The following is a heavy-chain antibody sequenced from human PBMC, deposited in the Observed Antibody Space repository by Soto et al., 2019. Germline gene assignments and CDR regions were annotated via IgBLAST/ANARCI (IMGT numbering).Heavy chain of an antibody. V-gene: IGHV3-7*01. CDR2: IKQDGSEK. Sequence: EVQLVESGGGLVQPGGSLRLSCAASGFTFSSYWMSWVRQAPGKGLEWVANIKQDGSEKYYVDSVKGRFTISRDNAKNSLYLQLNSLRAEDTDVYYCARAGASAGIDYCYMDVWGKGTTVTVSS. CDR3: ARAGASAGIDYCYMDV. J-gene: IGHJ6*03. CDR1: GFTFSSYW. D-gene: IGHD6-13*01.